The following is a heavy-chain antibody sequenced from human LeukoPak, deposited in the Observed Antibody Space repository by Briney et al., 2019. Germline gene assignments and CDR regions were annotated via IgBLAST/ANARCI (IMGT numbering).Heavy chain of an antibody. Sequence: GGSLRLSCAASGFTFSSYAMHWVRQAPGKGLEWVAVISYDGSNKYYADSVKGRFTISRDNSKNTLYLQMNSLRAEDTAVYYCARATVGVVAADYWGQGTLVTVSS. CDR2: ISYDGSNK. V-gene: IGHV3-30-3*01. CDR1: GFTFSSYA. D-gene: IGHD2-15*01. J-gene: IGHJ4*02. CDR3: ARATVGVVAADY.